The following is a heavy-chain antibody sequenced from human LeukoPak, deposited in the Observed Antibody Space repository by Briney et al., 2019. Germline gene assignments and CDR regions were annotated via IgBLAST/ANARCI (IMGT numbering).Heavy chain of an antibody. V-gene: IGHV3-20*04. J-gene: IGHJ6*02. Sequence: GGSLRLSCAASGFTFDDYDMNWVRHTPGKGLEWVSRIKYNGDSTAYADSVEGRFTISRDNAKNSLYLQMNSLRVEDTAVYYCARDNGDYFSAGYYYGMDVWGQGTTVTVSS. CDR3: ARDNGDYFSAGYYYGMDV. D-gene: IGHD4-17*01. CDR2: IKYNGDST. CDR1: GFTFDDYD.